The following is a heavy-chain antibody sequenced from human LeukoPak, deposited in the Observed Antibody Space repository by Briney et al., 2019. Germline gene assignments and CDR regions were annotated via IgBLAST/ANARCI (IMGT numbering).Heavy chain of an antibody. Sequence: ASVKVSCKASGYTITGYYMHWVRQAPGQGLEWMGWINPNSGGTNYAQKFQGRVTMTRDTSISTAYMELSRLRSDDTAVYYCAIYGCGGDCYYFDYWGQGTLVTVSS. D-gene: IGHD2-21*02. CDR2: INPNSGGT. V-gene: IGHV1-2*02. CDR3: AIYGCGGDCYYFDY. J-gene: IGHJ4*02. CDR1: GYTITGYY.